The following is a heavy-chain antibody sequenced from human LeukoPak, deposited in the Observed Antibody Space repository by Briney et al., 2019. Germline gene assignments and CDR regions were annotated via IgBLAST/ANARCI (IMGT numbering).Heavy chain of an antibody. D-gene: IGHD7-27*01. CDR2: IKYDGDEK. CDR3: VRESFSRGDFN. V-gene: IGHV3-7*01. CDR1: GFIFSIYW. J-gene: IGHJ4*02. Sequence: GGSLRLSCAASGFIFSIYWMTWVRQAPGKGLEWVATIKYDGDEKFYVDSVTGRFTISRDNAENSLYLQMNSLTAEDTAVYYCVRESFSRGDFNWGQGTLVSVSS.